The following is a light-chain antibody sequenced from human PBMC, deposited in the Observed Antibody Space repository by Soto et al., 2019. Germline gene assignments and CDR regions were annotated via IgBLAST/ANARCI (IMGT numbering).Light chain of an antibody. Sequence: EIVLTQSPGTLSLSPGETATLSCRSSQSVPSSHLAWYQQKPGQAPRLLIYGASTRATGIPARFSGSGSGTEFTLTISSLQSEDFAVYYCQQYNNWPPTWTFGQGTKVDI. CDR2: GAS. J-gene: IGKJ1*01. CDR3: QQYNNWPPTWT. V-gene: IGKV3-15*01. CDR1: QSVPSSH.